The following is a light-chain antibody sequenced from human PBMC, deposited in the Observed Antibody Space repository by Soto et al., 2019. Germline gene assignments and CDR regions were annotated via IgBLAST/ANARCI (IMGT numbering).Light chain of an antibody. CDR1: QSISSW. V-gene: IGKV1-5*03. CDR2: RAS. CDR3: QQYYRASWT. Sequence: DIQMTQSPSTLSASVGDRVIITCRASQSISSWLAWYQQKPGKAPDLLIYRASTLKTGIPSRFSGSGSGTEFTLTISSLQPYDFATCYCQQYYRASWTFGPGTKVEIK. J-gene: IGKJ1*01.